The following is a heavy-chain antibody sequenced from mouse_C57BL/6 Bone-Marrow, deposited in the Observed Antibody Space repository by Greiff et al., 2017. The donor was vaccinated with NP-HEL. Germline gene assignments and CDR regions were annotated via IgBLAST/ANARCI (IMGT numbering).Heavy chain of an antibody. V-gene: IGHV1-69*01. Sequence: VKLQQPGAELVMPGASVKLSCKASGYTFTSYWMHWVKQRPGQGLEWIGEIDPSDSYTNYNQKFKGKSTLTVDKSSSTAYMQLSSLTSEDSAVYYCAREGYYYYAMDYWGQGTSVTVSS. CDR1: GYTFTSYW. J-gene: IGHJ4*01. CDR2: IDPSDSYT. D-gene: IGHD3-1*01. CDR3: AREGYYYYAMDY.